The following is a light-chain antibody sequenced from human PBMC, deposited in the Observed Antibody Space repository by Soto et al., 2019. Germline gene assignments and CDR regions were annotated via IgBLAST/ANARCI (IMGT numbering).Light chain of an antibody. CDR2: EVN. CDR1: SSDVGGYNY. J-gene: IGLJ3*02. V-gene: IGLV2-14*01. CDR3: SSYTSSNTLWV. Sequence: QSVLTQPASVSGSPGQSITISCTGTSSDVGGYNYVSWYQQHPGKGPKLMIFEVNNRPSGVSDRFSGSKSGNTASLTISGLQAEDEADYYCSSYTSSNTLWVFGGGTKVTVL.